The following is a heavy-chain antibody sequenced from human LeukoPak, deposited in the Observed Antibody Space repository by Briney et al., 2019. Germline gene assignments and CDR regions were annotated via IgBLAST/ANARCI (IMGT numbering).Heavy chain of an antibody. V-gene: IGHV1-18*01. CDR3: ARERKWVRADPYNGFDI. D-gene: IGHD1-1*01. Sequence: ASVKVSCKASGYSFTNYGISWVRQPPGQGREGVGWISADNGNTNYTQKMQGRVTRTTDTSTTTAYMELRSLKSDDTAMNYCARERKWVRADPYNGFDIWGQGTLGTVSS. CDR1: GYSFTNYG. CDR2: ISADNGNT. J-gene: IGHJ3*02.